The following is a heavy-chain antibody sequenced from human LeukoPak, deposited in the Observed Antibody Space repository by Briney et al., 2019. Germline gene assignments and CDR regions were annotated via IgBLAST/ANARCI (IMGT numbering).Heavy chain of an antibody. CDR3: TTDLRYFDRTGFAFDI. V-gene: IGHV3-15*01. Sequence: GGSLRLSCAASGFTFSNAWMSWVRQAPGKGLEWVGRITSKTDGGTTDYIAPVKGRFTISRDDSKNTLYLQMNSLKAEDTSVYYCTTDLRYFDRTGFAFDIWGQGTMVTVSS. D-gene: IGHD3-9*01. CDR2: ITSKTDGGTT. CDR1: GFTFSNAW. J-gene: IGHJ3*02.